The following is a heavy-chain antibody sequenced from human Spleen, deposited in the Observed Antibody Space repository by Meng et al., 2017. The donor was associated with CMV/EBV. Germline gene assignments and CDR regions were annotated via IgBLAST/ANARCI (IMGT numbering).Heavy chain of an antibody. CDR2: IYYSGST. J-gene: IGHJ5*02. CDR3: ARVNNWFDP. Sequence: SLTCSVSGGSISSADYFWSWVRQPPGKGLECIGYIYYSGSTYYNPSLKSRVTILVDTSKNQFSLKLSSMTAADTAVYYCARVNNWFDPWGQGTLVTVSS. V-gene: IGHV4-30-4*08. CDR1: GGSISSADYF.